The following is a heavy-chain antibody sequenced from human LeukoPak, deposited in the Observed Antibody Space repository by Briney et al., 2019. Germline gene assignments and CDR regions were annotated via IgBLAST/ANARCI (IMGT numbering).Heavy chain of an antibody. D-gene: IGHD3-10*01. J-gene: IGHJ6*03. CDR1: GFTFSSYW. CDR3: VRDDYYGSGYYMDV. V-gene: IGHV3-74*01. Sequence: GGSLRLSCAASGFTFSSYWMHWVRQAPGKGLVWVSRINSDGSSTSYADSVKGRFTISRDNAKNTLYLQMNSLRAEDTAVYYCVRDDYYGSGYYMDVWGKGTTVTISS. CDR2: INSDGSST.